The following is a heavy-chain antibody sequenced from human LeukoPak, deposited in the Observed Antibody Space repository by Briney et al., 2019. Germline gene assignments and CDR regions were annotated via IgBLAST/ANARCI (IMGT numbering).Heavy chain of an antibody. J-gene: IGHJ3*02. CDR1: GGSFSGYY. CDR3: ARVPPGSLAFDI. CDR2: INHSGST. Sequence: SETLSLTRAVYGGSFSGYYWSWIRQPPGKGLEWIGEINHSGSTNYNPSLKSRVTISVDTSKNQFSLKLSSVTAADTAVYYCARVPPGSLAFDIWGQGTMVTVSS. D-gene: IGHD3-10*01. V-gene: IGHV4-34*01.